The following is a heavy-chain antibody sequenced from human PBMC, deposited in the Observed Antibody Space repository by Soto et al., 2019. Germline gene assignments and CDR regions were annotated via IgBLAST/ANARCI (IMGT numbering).Heavy chain of an antibody. Sequence: EVQLVESGGGLVHPGRSLRLSCAASGFTFDDYAMHWVRQAPGKGREWVSGISWNSGSIGYADSVKGRVTISRDNDKNSLYLQMNSLRAEDTALYYCAKSRVAGIGGPFDYWGQGTLVTVSS. D-gene: IGHD6-19*01. J-gene: IGHJ4*02. V-gene: IGHV3-9*01. CDR2: ISWNSGSI. CDR1: GFTFDDYA. CDR3: AKSRVAGIGGPFDY.